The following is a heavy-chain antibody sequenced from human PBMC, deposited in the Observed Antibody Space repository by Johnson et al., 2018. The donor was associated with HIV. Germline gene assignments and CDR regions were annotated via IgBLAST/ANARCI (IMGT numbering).Heavy chain of an antibody. J-gene: IGHJ3*02. D-gene: IGHD3-16*02. V-gene: IGHV3-30-3*01. Sequence: QVQVVESGGGLVQPGGSLRLSCVASGFTFSNYAMHWVRQSPGKGLEWVAVISYDGINKYYADSVKGRFTISRDNSKNTLYLQMNSLRAEDTAVYYCAKVSRYDAFDIWGQGTMVTVSS. CDR2: ISYDGINK. CDR3: AKVSRYDAFDI. CDR1: GFTFSNYA.